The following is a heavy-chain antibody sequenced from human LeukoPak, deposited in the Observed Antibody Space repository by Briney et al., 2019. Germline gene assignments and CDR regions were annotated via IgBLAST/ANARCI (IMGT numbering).Heavy chain of an antibody. V-gene: IGHV3-13*01. CDR1: GFTFSSYD. J-gene: IGHJ4*02. CDR3: ARGSEGILGATTAGFDY. D-gene: IGHD1-26*01. Sequence: GGSLTLSCAASGFTFSSYDMHWVRQATGKGLEWVSAIGTAGDTYYPGSVKGRFTISRENAKNSLYLQMNSLRAGDTAVYYCARGSEGILGATTAGFDYWGQGTLVTVSS. CDR2: IGTAGDT.